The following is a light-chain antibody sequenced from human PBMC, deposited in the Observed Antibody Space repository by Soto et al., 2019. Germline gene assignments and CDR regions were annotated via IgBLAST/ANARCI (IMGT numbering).Light chain of an antibody. CDR2: GAS. CDR1: QSVSNN. J-gene: IGKJ1*01. CDR3: QQYDNWWT. V-gene: IGKV3-15*01. Sequence: EIVMTQSPATLSLSPGERATLSCRASQSVSNNLAWYQQKPGQAPRLLIYGASTRATGIPARFSGSGSGTEFTLTISSLQFEDFAIYYCQQYDNWWTFGQGTKVDIK.